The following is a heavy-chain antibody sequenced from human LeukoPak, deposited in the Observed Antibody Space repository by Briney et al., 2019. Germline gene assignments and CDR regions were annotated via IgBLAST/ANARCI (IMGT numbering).Heavy chain of an antibody. D-gene: IGHD1-26*01. V-gene: IGHV3-30*04. CDR3: ARFYANEWELPH. J-gene: IGHJ4*02. CDR2: ISYDGSNK. CDR1: GFTFSSYA. Sequence: PGGSLRLSCAASGFTFSSYAVHWVRQAPGKGLEWVALISYDGSNKYYADSVKGRFTISRDNSKSTLYLQMNSLRAEDTAVYYCARFYANEWELPHWGQGTLVTVSS.